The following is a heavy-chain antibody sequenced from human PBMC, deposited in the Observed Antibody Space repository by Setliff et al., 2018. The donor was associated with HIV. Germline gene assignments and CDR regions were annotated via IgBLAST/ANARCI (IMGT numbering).Heavy chain of an antibody. CDR2: INADNGNT. D-gene: IGHD6-19*01. CDR1: GYTFTSYA. CDR3: AREGQWLDMGDAFDI. J-gene: IGHJ3*02. Sequence: ASMKVSCKASGYTFTSYAMHWVRQAPGQSLEWMGWINADNGNTKYSQKSQGRVTITRDTSASTAYVEMSSLRSEDTALYYCAREGQWLDMGDAFDIWGQGTMVTVSS. V-gene: IGHV1-3*01.